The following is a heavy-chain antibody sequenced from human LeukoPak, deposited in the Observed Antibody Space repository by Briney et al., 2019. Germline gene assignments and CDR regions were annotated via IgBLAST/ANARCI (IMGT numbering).Heavy chain of an antibody. Sequence: GRSLRLSCAASGFTLSSYDMHWVRQAPGKGLEWVAVISYDGSNKYYADSVKGRFTISRDNSKNTLYLQMNSLRAEDTAVYYCATYGDYVGGAFDYWGQGTLVTVSS. CDR1: GFTLSSYD. D-gene: IGHD4-17*01. J-gene: IGHJ4*02. CDR3: ATYGDYVGGAFDY. CDR2: ISYDGSNK. V-gene: IGHV3-30*03.